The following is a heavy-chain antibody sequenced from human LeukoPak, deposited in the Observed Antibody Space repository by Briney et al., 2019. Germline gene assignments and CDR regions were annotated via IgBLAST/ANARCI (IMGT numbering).Heavy chain of an antibody. V-gene: IGHV3-15*04. J-gene: IGHJ4*02. D-gene: IGHD3-10*01. CDR2: IESKTDGGTT. CDR1: GFSFSDAW. CDR3: TAYGSGRKFDY. Sequence: PGGSLRLSCAASGFSFSDAWMTWVRQIPGQGREWVGRIESKTDGGTTDYAAPVKGRFTISRDDSTNTLYLQMNSLKSEDTAVYYCTAYGSGRKFDYWGQGILVTVSS.